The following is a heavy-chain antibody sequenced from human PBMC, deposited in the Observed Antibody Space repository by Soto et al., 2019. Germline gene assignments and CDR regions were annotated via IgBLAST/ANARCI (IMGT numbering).Heavy chain of an antibody. CDR3: ARVNRDLLYDFWSAIPSGGEGMDV. J-gene: IGHJ6*02. D-gene: IGHD3-3*01. Sequence: GASVKVSCKASGYTFTSYDINWVRQATGQGLEWMGWMNPNSGNTGYAQKFQGRVTMTRNTSISTAYMELSSLRSEDTAVYYCARVNRDLLYDFWSAIPSGGEGMDVWGQGTTVTVSS. CDR2: MNPNSGNT. CDR1: GYTFTSYD. V-gene: IGHV1-8*01.